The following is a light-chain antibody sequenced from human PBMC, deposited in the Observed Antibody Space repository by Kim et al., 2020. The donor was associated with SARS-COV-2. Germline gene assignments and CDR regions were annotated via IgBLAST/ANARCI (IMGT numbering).Light chain of an antibody. CDR1: QSVSSY. Sequence: LSPRERATLSCRASQSVSSYLAWYQQKAGQPPRLLIYDVSNRATGIPARFSGSGSGTDFTLTISSLEPEDFAVYYCQQRSNWPPYTFGQGTKLEI. CDR3: QQRSNWPPYT. V-gene: IGKV3-11*01. J-gene: IGKJ2*01. CDR2: DVS.